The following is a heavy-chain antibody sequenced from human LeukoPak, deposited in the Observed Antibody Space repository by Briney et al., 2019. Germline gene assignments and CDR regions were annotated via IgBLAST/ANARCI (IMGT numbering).Heavy chain of an antibody. CDR2: INSDGYST. V-gene: IGHV3-74*01. CDR3: ARDKLAYCGGDCSYSWFDP. Sequence: PGGSLRLSCAASGFTFSRYWMHWVRQAPGKGLVWVSRINSDGYSTTYADFVKGRFTISRDNAKNTLYLQMKSLRADDTAVYYCARDKLAYCGGDCSYSWFDPWGQGTLVTVSS. CDR1: GFTFSRYW. J-gene: IGHJ5*02. D-gene: IGHD2-21*02.